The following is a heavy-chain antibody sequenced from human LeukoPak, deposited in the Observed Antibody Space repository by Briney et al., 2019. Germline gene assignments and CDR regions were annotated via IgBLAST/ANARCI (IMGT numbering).Heavy chain of an antibody. CDR1: GFTFSSYS. CDR2: ISSSSSYI. D-gene: IGHD2-2*01. Sequence: KTGGSLRLSCAASGFTFSSYSMNWVRQAPGKGLKWVSSISSSSSYIYYADSVKGRFTISRDNAKNSLYLQMNSLRAEDTAVYYCAKDLRCSSTSCSGTDFDYWGQGTLVTVSS. V-gene: IGHV3-21*01. CDR3: AKDLRCSSTSCSGTDFDY. J-gene: IGHJ4*02.